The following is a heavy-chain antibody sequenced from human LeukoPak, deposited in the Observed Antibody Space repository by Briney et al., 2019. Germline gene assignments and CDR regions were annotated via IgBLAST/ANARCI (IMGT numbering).Heavy chain of an antibody. CDR1: GFTFSSYA. D-gene: IGHD3-3*01. J-gene: IGHJ3*02. Sequence: PGRSLRLSCAASGFTFSSYAMHWVRQAPGKGLEWVAVISYDGSNKYYADSVKGRFTISRDNSKNTLYLQMNSLRAEDTAVYYCARGGYYFHDAFDIWGQGTMVTVSS. CDR3: ARGGYYFHDAFDI. V-gene: IGHV3-30*04. CDR2: ISYDGSNK.